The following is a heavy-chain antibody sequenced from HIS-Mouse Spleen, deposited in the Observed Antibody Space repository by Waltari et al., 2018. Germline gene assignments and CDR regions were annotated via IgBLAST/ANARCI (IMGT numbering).Heavy chain of an antibody. Sequence: VQLLESGGGLVQPGGSLRLSCAASGFTFSSYAMSWVSQAPGKGLEWNGSSYDSGSTYDHPSLKSRVTISVDTSKNQFSLKLSAVTAADTAVYYCAREIPYSSSWYDWYFDLWGRGTLVTVSS. V-gene: IGHV4-38-2*02. CDR2: SYDSGST. CDR3: AREIPYSSSWYDWYFDL. CDR1: GFTFSSYA. D-gene: IGHD6-13*01. J-gene: IGHJ2*01.